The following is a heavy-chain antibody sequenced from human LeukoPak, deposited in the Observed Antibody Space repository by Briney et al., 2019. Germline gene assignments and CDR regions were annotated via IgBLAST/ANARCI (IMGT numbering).Heavy chain of an antibody. Sequence: PSETLSLTCTASGGSISSYYWSWIRQPPGKGLEWIGYIYYSGSTNYNPSLKSRVTISVDTSKNQFSLKLSSVTAADTAVYYCARLTSYYYDSSGYYTASYFDYWGQGTLVTVSS. D-gene: IGHD3-22*01. V-gene: IGHV4-59*01. CDR3: ARLTSYYYDSSGYYTASYFDY. CDR1: GGSISSYY. CDR2: IYYSGST. J-gene: IGHJ4*02.